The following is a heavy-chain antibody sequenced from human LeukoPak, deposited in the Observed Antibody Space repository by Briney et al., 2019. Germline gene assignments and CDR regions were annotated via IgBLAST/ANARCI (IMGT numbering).Heavy chain of an antibody. J-gene: IGHJ5*02. D-gene: IGHD3-3*01. CDR2: IYTSGST. CDR1: GGSIGNYY. Sequence: PSETLSLTCTVSGGSIGNYYWSWIRQPAGKGLEWIGRIYTSGSTNYNPSLKSRVTMSVDTSKNHFSLKLSSVTAADTAVYYCARDFRDDFLSGYPFDPWGQGTLVTVSA. CDR3: ARDFRDDFLSGYPFDP. V-gene: IGHV4-4*07.